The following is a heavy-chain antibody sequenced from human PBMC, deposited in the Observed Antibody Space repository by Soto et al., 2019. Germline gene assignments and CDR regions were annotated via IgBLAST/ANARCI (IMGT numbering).Heavy chain of an antibody. CDR2: ISGSGGST. V-gene: IGHV3-23*01. D-gene: IGHD2-8*01. CDR1: GFTFSSYA. J-gene: IGHJ4*02. Sequence: GTLILSWAASGFTFSSYAVSRVRPAPGKGLEWVSAISGSGGSTYYADSVKGRFTISRDNSKNTLYLQMNSLRAEDTAVYYCAKDPTDIVLMIYDYWGQGTLVTVSS. CDR3: AKDPTDIVLMIYDY.